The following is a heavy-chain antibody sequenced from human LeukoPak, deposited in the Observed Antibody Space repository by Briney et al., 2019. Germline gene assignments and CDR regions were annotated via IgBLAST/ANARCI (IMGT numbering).Heavy chain of an antibody. CDR2: ISGSGGSA. V-gene: IGHV3-23*01. J-gene: IGHJ4*02. CDR3: AKLDIVVVPAAVIDY. CDR1: GFTFSSYA. D-gene: IGHD2-2*01. Sequence: GESLRLSCAASGFTFSSYAMTWVRQAPGKGLEWVSGISGSGGSANYADSVKGRFTISRDNSKNMLYLQMNSRRAEDTAVYYCAKLDIVVVPAAVIDYWGQGTLVSVSS.